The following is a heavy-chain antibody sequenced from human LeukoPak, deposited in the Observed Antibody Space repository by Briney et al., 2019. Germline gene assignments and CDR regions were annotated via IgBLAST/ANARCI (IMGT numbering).Heavy chain of an antibody. CDR2: IYYSGST. V-gene: IGHV4-59*01. CDR1: GGSISSYY. CDR3: ARVWGTPFRTYNPDYDHSPNAFDI. D-gene: IGHD4-17*01. J-gene: IGHJ3*02. Sequence: PSETLSLTCTVSGGSISSYYWSWIRQPPGKGLEWIGYIYYSGSTNYNPSLKSRVTISVDTSKNQFSLKLSSVTAADTAVYYCARVWGTPFRTYNPDYDHSPNAFDIWGQGTMVTVSS.